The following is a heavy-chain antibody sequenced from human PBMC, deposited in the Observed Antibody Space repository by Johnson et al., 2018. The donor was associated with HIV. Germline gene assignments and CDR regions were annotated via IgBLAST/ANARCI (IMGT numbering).Heavy chain of an antibody. CDR3: ARCSDPWYSSSWYLAAAFDI. CDR2: ISGSGGST. Sequence: MLLVESGGGVVQPGRSLRLSCAASGFTFSSYAMSWVRQAPGKGLEWVSAISGSGGSTYYADSVKGRFTISRDNSKNTLYLQMNSLRAEDTAVYSCARCSDPWYSSSWYLAAAFDIWGQGTMVTVSS. V-gene: IGHV3-23*04. J-gene: IGHJ3*02. CDR1: GFTFSSYA. D-gene: IGHD6-13*01.